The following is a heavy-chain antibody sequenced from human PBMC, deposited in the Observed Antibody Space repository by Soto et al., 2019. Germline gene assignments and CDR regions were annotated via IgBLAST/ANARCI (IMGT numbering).Heavy chain of an antibody. CDR1: GYTFTSYA. CDR2: INAGNGNT. CDR3: ARVFQIDAFDI. Sequence: ASVKVSCKASGYTFTSYAMHWVRQAPGQRPEWMGWINAGNGNTKYSQKFQGRVTITRDTSASTAYMELSSLRSEDTAVYYCARVFQIDAFDIWGQGTMVTVSS. J-gene: IGHJ3*02. V-gene: IGHV1-3*01.